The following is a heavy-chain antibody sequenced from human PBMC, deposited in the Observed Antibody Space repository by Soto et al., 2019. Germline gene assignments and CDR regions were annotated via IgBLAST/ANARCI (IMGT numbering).Heavy chain of an antibody. V-gene: IGHV1-69*02. CDR3: ASSSGSGYRAFDY. CDR1: GDTFNFYS. D-gene: IGHD3-10*01. Sequence: QVQLVQSGAEVKRPGSSVKVSCKASGDTFNFYSINWVRQAPGLGLEWMGRVNPIVSMSNYAQKFQGRVTMTADKSTSTAYRELSSLRSEDTAIYYCASSSGSGYRAFDYWGQGAPVTVSS. CDR2: VNPIVSMS. J-gene: IGHJ4*02.